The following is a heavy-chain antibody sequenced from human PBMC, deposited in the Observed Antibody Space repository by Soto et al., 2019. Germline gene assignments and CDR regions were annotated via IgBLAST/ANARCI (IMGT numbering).Heavy chain of an antibody. CDR3: ARDLSTMIVVVTLDY. Sequence: ASVKVSCKASGYTFTSYYMHWVRQAPGQGLEWMGIINPSGGSTSYAQKFQGRVTMTRDTSTSTVYMELSSLRSEDTAVYYCARDLSTMIVVVTLDYWGQGTLVTVPQ. CDR1: GYTFTSYY. J-gene: IGHJ4*02. CDR2: INPSGGST. D-gene: IGHD3-22*01. V-gene: IGHV1-46*01.